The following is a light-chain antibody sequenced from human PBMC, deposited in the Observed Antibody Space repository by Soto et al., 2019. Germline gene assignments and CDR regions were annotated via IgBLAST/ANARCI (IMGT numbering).Light chain of an antibody. V-gene: IGKV3-15*01. CDR2: GAS. J-gene: IGKJ5*01. Sequence: EIVMTQSPGTLSVSPGERATLSCRASQSVQSYLVWYQQKPGQAPRLLIYGASTRATGIPDRFSGSGSGTEFTLTISSLQSEDFAVYYCQQHNNWPLTFGQGTRLEIK. CDR3: QQHNNWPLT. CDR1: QSVQSY.